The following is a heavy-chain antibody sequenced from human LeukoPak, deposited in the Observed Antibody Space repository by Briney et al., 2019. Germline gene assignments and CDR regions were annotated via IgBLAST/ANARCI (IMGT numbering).Heavy chain of an antibody. CDR1: GFTFGDYA. D-gene: IGHD6-13*01. Sequence: GGSLRLSCAASGFTFGDYAMHWVRQAPGKGLGWVSGISWNSGSIGYADSVKGRFTISRDNAKNSLYLQMNSLRFEDTALYYCAKADYISGWYYFDDWGQGTLVTVSS. CDR3: AKADYISGWYYFDD. J-gene: IGHJ4*02. CDR2: ISWNSGSI. V-gene: IGHV3-9*01.